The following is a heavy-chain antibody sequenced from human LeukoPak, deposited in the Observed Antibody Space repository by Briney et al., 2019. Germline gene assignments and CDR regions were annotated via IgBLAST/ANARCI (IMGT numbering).Heavy chain of an antibody. CDR2: IYYSGST. V-gene: IGHV4-39*07. D-gene: IGHD3-16*01. Sequence: PSETLSFTCTVSGGSISSSSYYWGWIRQPPGKGLEWIGSIYYSGSTYYDPSLKSRVTISVDTSKNQFSLKLSSVTAADTAVYYCARGVRYVWGSLYYFDYWGQGTLVTVSS. CDR3: ARGVRYVWGSLYYFDY. J-gene: IGHJ4*02. CDR1: GGSISSSSYY.